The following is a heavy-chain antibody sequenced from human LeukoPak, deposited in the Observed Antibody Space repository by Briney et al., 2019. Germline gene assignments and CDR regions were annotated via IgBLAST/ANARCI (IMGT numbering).Heavy chain of an antibody. V-gene: IGHV3-23*01. CDR3: AKDYGPVVRPGSPNYYYYMDV. Sequence: GGTLRLSCAASGFTFSSYGMSWVRQAPGKGLEWVSAISGSGGSTYYADSVKGRFTISRDNSKNTLYLQMNSLRAEDTAVYYCAKDYGPVVRPGSPNYYYYMDVWGKGTTVTISS. D-gene: IGHD4-23*01. J-gene: IGHJ6*03. CDR2: ISGSGGST. CDR1: GFTFSSYG.